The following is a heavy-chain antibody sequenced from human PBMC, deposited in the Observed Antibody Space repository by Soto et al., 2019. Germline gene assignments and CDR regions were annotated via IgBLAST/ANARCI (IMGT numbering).Heavy chain of an antibody. CDR3: AKEKRGGWGYFDY. J-gene: IGHJ4*02. Sequence: EVQLLESGGGLVQPGGSLRLSCAASGFTFSSYAMSWVRQAPGKGLEWVSAISGSGGSTYYADSVKGRFTISRDNSKNRLYLKKTSLRAEDTAVYYFAKEKRGGWGYFDYWGQGTLVTVSS. D-gene: IGHD3-16*01. CDR2: ISGSGGST. V-gene: IGHV3-23*01. CDR1: GFTFSSYA.